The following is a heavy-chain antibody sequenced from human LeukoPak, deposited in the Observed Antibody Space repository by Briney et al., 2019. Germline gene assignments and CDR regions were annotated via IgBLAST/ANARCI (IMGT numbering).Heavy chain of an antibody. D-gene: IGHD6-13*01. CDR1: GFTVSSNY. V-gene: IGHV3-53*01. CDR2: IYSGGST. CDR3: ARDGQQLAYFDY. Sequence: GGSLRLSCAASGFTVSSNYMSWVRQAPGKGLEWVSVIYSGGSTYYADPVKGRFTISRDNSKNTLYLQMNSLRAEDTAVYYCARDGQQLAYFDYWGQGTLVTVSS. J-gene: IGHJ4*02.